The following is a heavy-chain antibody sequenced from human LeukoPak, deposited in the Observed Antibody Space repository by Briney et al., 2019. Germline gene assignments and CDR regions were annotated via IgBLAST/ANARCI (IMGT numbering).Heavy chain of an antibody. Sequence: SETLSLTCTVSGGSISSSSYYWGWIRQPPGKGLEWIGSIYYSGSTYYNPSLKSRVTISVDTSKNQFSLKLSSVTAADTAVYYCARDSSSWGHYFDYRGQGTLVTVSS. CDR2: IYYSGST. CDR3: ARDSSSWGHYFDY. V-gene: IGHV4-39*07. D-gene: IGHD6-13*01. CDR1: GGSISSSSYY. J-gene: IGHJ4*02.